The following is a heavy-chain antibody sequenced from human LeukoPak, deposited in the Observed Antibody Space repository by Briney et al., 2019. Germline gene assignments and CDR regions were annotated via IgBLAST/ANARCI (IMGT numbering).Heavy chain of an antibody. V-gene: IGHV3-48*02. CDR1: GFTFSDYS. Sequence: PGGSLRLSGAGSGFTFSDYSINWVRQAPGKGLEWVSFISSRSSSIYYADSVKGRFTISRDNAKKSLYLQMTSLRDEDTAVYYCARVWGGTQLLIQYWGQGTLVTVSS. J-gene: IGHJ1*01. CDR3: ARVWGGTQLLIQY. D-gene: IGHD3-3*01. CDR2: ISSRSSSI.